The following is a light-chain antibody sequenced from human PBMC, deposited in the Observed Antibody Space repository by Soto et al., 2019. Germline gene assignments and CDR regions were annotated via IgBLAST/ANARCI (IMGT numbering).Light chain of an antibody. CDR2: ASS. CDR3: SSYTSGTTLYV. V-gene: IGLV2-14*01. J-gene: IGLJ1*01. CDR1: SSDVGGYNY. Sequence: QSVLTQPASVSGSPGQSITISCTGTSSDVGGYNYVSWYQHHAGKAPRLMIYASSNRPSGVSHCFSGSRSGNTASLTISGLQAEDVADYYCSSYTSGTTLYVFGTGTKVTVL.